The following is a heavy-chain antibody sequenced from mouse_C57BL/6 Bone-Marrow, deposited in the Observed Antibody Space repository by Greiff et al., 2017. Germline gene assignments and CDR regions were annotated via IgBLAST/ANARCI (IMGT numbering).Heavy chain of an antibody. D-gene: IGHD2-4*01. V-gene: IGHV14-4*01. Sequence: VQLQQSGAELVRPGASVKLSCTASGFNIQDDYMHWVKQRPEQGLEWIGWIDPENGDTEYASKFQGKATITADTSSNTAYLQLSSLTSEDTAVYYCTFYYDCPFAYWGQGTLVTVSA. CDR1: GFNIQDDY. J-gene: IGHJ3*01. CDR2: IDPENGDT. CDR3: TFYYDCPFAY.